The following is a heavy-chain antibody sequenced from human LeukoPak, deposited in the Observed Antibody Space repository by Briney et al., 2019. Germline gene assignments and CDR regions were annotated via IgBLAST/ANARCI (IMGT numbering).Heavy chain of an antibody. D-gene: IGHD3-22*01. J-gene: IGHJ3*02. CDR2: IRYDGSNK. CDR3: ARDLNGYYDSSGYRRENAFDI. CDR1: GFTFSSYG. Sequence: GGSLRLSCAASGFTFSSYGMHWVRQAPGKGLEWVAFIRYDGSNKYYADSVKGRFTISRDNAKNSLYLQMNSLRAEDTAVYYCARDLNGYYDSSGYRRENAFDIWGQGTMVTVSS. V-gene: IGHV3-30*02.